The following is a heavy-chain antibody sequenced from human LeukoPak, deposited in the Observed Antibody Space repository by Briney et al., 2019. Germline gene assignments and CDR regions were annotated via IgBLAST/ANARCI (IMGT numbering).Heavy chain of an antibody. J-gene: IGHJ3*02. CDR3: ARDRPHTVTPFLGAFDI. Sequence: SVKVSCKASGGTFISYAISWVRQAPGQGLEWMGRIIPIFGTANYAQKFQGRVTITTDDSTSTAYLELSRLRSEDTAVYYCARDRPHTVTPFLGAFDIWGQGTMVTVSS. CDR2: IIPIFGTA. D-gene: IGHD4-17*01. V-gene: IGHV1-69*05. CDR1: GGTFISYA.